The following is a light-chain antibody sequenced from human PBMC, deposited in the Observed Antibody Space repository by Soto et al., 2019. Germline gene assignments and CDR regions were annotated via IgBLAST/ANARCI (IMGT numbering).Light chain of an antibody. Sequence: DIQMTQSPSSLSASVGDRVTITFRASQSISSYLNWYQQKPGKAPKLLIYAASSLQSGVPSRFSGSGSGTDFTLTISSLQPDDFATYYCQQYNTYSWFGQGTKVDIK. CDR2: AAS. J-gene: IGKJ1*01. CDR3: QQYNTYSW. CDR1: QSISSY. V-gene: IGKV1-39*01.